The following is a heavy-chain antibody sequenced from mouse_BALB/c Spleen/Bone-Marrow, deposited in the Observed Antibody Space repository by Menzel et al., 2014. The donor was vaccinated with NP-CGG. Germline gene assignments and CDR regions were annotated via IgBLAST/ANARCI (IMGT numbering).Heavy chain of an antibody. CDR3: ARRWLPYAMDY. V-gene: IGHV1-14*01. D-gene: IGHD2-3*01. CDR2: LNPYNDGT. CDR1: GYTFTSYI. J-gene: IGHJ4*01. Sequence: QLKPSGPDLVNPGASVKMSCKASGYTFTSYIMHWVKQKPGQGLEWIGYLNPYNDGTKYNEKFKGKATLTSDKSSSTADMELSSLTSEDSAVYDCARRWLPYAMDYWGQGTAVTVYS.